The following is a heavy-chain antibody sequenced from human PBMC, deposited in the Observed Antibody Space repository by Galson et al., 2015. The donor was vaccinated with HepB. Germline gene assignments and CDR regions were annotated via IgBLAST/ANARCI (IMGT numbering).Heavy chain of an antibody. CDR2: IKSKTDGGTT. CDR1: GFTFSNAW. CDR3: TTDSRASSIFEGYYYYYGMDV. Sequence: SLRLSCAASGFTFSNAWMSWVRQAPGKGLEWVGRIKSKTDGGTTDYAAPVKGRFTISRDDSKNTLYLQMNSLKTEDTAVYYCTTDSRASSIFEGYYYYYGMDVWGQGTTVTVSS. J-gene: IGHJ6*02. D-gene: IGHD3-3*02. V-gene: IGHV3-15*01.